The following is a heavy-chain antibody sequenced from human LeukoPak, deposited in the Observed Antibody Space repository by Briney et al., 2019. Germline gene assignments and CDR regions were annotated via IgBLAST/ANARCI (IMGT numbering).Heavy chain of an antibody. V-gene: IGHV3-23*01. D-gene: IGHD1-1*01. CDR1: GFTFSSYA. Sequence: GGSLRLSCAASGFTFSSYAMTWVRQALGKGLEWVSSISGSGGSTYYADSVKGRFTISRDNSKNTLYLQMYSLRAEDTAVYYCAKVEGASKASIYWGQGALVTVSS. CDR2: ISGSGGST. CDR3: AKVEGASKASIY. J-gene: IGHJ4*02.